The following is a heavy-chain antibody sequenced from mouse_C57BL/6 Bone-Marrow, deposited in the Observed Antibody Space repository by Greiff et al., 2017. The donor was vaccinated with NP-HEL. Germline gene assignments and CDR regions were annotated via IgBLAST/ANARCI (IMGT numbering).Heavy chain of an antibody. D-gene: IGHD1-1*01. J-gene: IGHJ3*01. CDR3: ARPNYGSSYQAWFAY. CDR1: GFTFSSYG. Sequence: EVKLVESGGDLVKPGGSLKLSCAASGFTFSSYGMSWVRQTPDKRLEWVATISSGGSYTYYPDSVKGRFTSSRDNAKNTLYLQMSSLKSEDTAMYYCARPNYGSSYQAWFAYWGQGTLVTVSA. CDR2: ISSGGSYT. V-gene: IGHV5-6*01.